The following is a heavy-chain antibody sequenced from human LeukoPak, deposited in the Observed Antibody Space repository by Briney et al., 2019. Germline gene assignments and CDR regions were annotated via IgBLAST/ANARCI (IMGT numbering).Heavy chain of an antibody. D-gene: IGHD4-17*01. J-gene: IGHJ4*02. CDR1: GYSISSGYY. V-gene: IGHV4-38-2*01. Sequence: SETLSLTCAVSGYSISSGYYWGWIRQPPGKGLEWIGSIYHSGSTYYNPSLKSRVTISVDTSKNQFSLKLSSVTAADTAVYYCARPPDSSDYGAAFDFWGQGTLVTVSS. CDR2: IYHSGST. CDR3: ARPPDSSDYGAAFDF.